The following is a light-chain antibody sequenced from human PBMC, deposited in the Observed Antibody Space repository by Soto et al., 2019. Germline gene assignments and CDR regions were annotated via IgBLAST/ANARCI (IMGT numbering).Light chain of an antibody. Sequence: DIQMTQSPSSLSASVGDRVTITCRASQTISTHLNWYQQKPGKAPKLLIYAASTLQSGVPSRFSGSGSGTDFTLTINSLQPEDFAIYYCQQSLTIPYTFGQGTKLEIK. CDR2: AAS. J-gene: IGKJ2*01. V-gene: IGKV1-39*01. CDR1: QTISTH. CDR3: QQSLTIPYT.